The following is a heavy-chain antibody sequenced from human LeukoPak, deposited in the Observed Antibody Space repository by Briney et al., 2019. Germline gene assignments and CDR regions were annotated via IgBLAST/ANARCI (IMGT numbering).Heavy chain of an antibody. D-gene: IGHD3-10*01. CDR2: IKQDGSEK. Sequence: GGSLRLSCAASEFTFRNYWMSWVRQAPGKGLEWVANIKQDGSEKYYVDSVKGRFTISRDNAKNSLYLQMNSLRAEDTAMYYCARVSSKTMVPAIITKKNYYYYYMAVWGKGTTVTISS. CDR1: EFTFRNYW. V-gene: IGHV3-7*01. J-gene: IGHJ6*03. CDR3: ARVSSKTMVPAIITKKNYYYYYMAV.